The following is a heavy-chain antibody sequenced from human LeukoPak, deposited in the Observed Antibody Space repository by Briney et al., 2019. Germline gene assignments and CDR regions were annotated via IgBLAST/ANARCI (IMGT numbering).Heavy chain of an antibody. V-gene: IGHV1-2*02. CDR1: GYTFTGYY. CDR2: INPNSGGT. D-gene: IGHD6-19*01. J-gene: IGHJ4*02. CDR3: ARDPPYSSGWYTGVYYFDY. Sequence: AAVKVSCKASGYTFTGYYMHWVRQAPGQGLEWMGWINPNSGGTNYAQKFQGRVTMTRDTSISTAYMELSRLRSDDTAVYYCARDPPYSSGWYTGVYYFDYWGQGTLITASS.